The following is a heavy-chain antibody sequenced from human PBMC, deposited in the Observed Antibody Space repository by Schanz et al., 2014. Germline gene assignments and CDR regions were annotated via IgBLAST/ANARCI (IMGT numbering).Heavy chain of an antibody. CDR1: GFNFGSHG. V-gene: IGHV3-23*04. CDR2: ISGSGGST. D-gene: IGHD3-10*01. J-gene: IGHJ3*02. Sequence: VQLVESGGGVVQPGRSLRLSCAASGFNFGSHGMHWVRQAPGKGLEWVSAISGSGGSTYYADSVKGRFTISRDNSKTTLYLQMNSLRAEDTAVYYCAKGRFGELSAFDIWGQGTMVTVSS. CDR3: AKGRFGELSAFDI.